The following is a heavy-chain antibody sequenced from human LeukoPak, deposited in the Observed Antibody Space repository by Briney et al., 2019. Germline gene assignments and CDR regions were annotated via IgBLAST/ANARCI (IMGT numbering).Heavy chain of an antibody. Sequence: PGGSLRLSCAASGFTFSRYWMSWVRQAPGKGLDWVAFIWYDGNEKHYADSAKGRFTISRDNSQNTLYLHMSSLRAEDTAIYYCATEQEGRRAAFDHWGQGTLVTVSS. D-gene: IGHD1/OR15-1a*01. J-gene: IGHJ4*02. CDR3: ATEQEGRRAAFDH. CDR1: GFTFSRYW. CDR2: IWYDGNEK. V-gene: IGHV3-30*02.